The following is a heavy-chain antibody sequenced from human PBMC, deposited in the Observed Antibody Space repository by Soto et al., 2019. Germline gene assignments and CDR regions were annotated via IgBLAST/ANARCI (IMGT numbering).Heavy chain of an antibody. CDR2: IFTRDSET. D-gene: IGHD3-10*01. V-gene: IGHV5-51*01. Sequence: PGESLKISCKGPGHLFNNHWIGWVRQTPGKGLEWMGLIFTRDSETKTSPSFQGHVPFSVDNSINTVYLQWTSLKTTDTGIYFCARGYFDSGRGYDLWGQGTLVTVSS. J-gene: IGHJ5*02. CDR3: ARGYFDSGRGYDL. CDR1: GHLFNNHW.